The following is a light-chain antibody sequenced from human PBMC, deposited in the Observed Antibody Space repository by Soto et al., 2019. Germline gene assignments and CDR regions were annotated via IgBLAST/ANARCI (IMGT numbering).Light chain of an antibody. CDR1: QTINNN. V-gene: IGKV3-20*01. J-gene: IGKJ5*01. Sequence: VMTQAPATLSVSPGERATLSCRASQTINNNVAWYQQKPGQAPRLLISGASIRASGIPDRFSGSGSGTDFTLTISRLEPADFAVYYCQQYGTSPITFGQGTRLEIK. CDR2: GAS. CDR3: QQYGTSPIT.